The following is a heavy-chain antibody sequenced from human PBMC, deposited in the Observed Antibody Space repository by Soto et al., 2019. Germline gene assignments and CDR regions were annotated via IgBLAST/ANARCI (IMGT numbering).Heavy chain of an antibody. CDR3: VREVVCSGGSCYDS. D-gene: IGHD2-15*01. J-gene: IGHJ4*02. Sequence: PGGSLRLSCAASGLTFSGYWMTWVRQAPGKGLEWVANVKQDGSEIYYVDSVKGRLTISRDTAENSVYLEMTSLRAEDTAVYYCVREVVCSGGSCYDSWGQGTLVTVSS. CDR1: GLTFSGYW. V-gene: IGHV3-7*01. CDR2: VKQDGSEI.